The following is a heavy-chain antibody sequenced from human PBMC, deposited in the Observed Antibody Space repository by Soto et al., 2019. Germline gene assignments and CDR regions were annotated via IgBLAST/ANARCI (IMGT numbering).Heavy chain of an antibody. CDR2: IYYSGST. Sequence: SETLSLTCTVSGGSISSGGYYWSWIRQHPGKGLEWIGYIYYSGSTYYNPSLKSRVTISVDTSKNQFSLKLSSVTAADTAVYYCARGFQGPFDYWGQGTLVTVSS. CDR3: ARGFQGPFDY. V-gene: IGHV4-31*03. J-gene: IGHJ4*02. CDR1: GGSISSGGYY.